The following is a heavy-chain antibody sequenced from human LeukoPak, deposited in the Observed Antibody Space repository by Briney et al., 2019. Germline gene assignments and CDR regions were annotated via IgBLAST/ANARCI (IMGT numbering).Heavy chain of an antibody. CDR3: ARLDWGSRGSGSFDY. V-gene: IGHV4-59*08. Sequence: SETLSLTCTVSGGSISGCYWSWVRQPPGKGLEWIGYIYYSGSTSYNPSLRSRVTISVDTSKNQFSLKLSSVTAADTAVYFCARLDWGSRGSGSFDYWGQGTLVTVSS. CDR2: IYYSGST. D-gene: IGHD7-27*01. CDR1: GGSISGCY. J-gene: IGHJ4*02.